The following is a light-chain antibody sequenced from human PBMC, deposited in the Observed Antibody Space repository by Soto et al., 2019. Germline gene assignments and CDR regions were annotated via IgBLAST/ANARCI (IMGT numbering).Light chain of an antibody. CDR3: SSYTSSSTLGV. CDR1: SSDVGGYNY. Sequence: QPVLTQPASVSGSPGQSITISCTGTSSDVGGYNYVSWYQQHPGKAPKLMIYEVSNRPSGVSNRFSGSKSGSTASLTISGLQAEDQADYYCSSYTSSSTLGVFGGGTKLTVL. J-gene: IGLJ3*02. CDR2: EVS. V-gene: IGLV2-14*01.